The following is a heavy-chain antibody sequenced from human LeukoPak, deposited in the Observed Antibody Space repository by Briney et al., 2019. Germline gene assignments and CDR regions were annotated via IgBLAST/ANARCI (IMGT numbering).Heavy chain of an antibody. CDR2: IKQDGSEK. J-gene: IGHJ4*02. CDR3: ARQAGTY. D-gene: IGHD1-1*01. Sequence: SGGSLRLSCAASGFTFSNSWMSWVRQAPGKGLEWVANIKQDGSEKNYVDSVKGRFTISRDNAKNSLYLQMNSLRAEDTAVYYCARQAGTYWGQGALVTVSS. V-gene: IGHV3-7*01. CDR1: GFTFSNSW.